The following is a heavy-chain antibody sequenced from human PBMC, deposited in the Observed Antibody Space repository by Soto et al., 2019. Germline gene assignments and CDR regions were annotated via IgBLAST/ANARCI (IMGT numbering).Heavy chain of an antibody. V-gene: IGHV5-10-1*01. D-gene: IGHD2-15*01. Sequence: GESLKISCKGSGYSFTSYWISWVRQMPGKGLEWMGRIDPSDSYTNYSPSFQGHVTISADKSISTAYLQWSSLKASDTAMYYCARQVVAATPGHYYYGMDVWGQGTTVTAP. CDR2: IDPSDSYT. J-gene: IGHJ6*02. CDR3: ARQVVAATPGHYYYGMDV. CDR1: GYSFTSYW.